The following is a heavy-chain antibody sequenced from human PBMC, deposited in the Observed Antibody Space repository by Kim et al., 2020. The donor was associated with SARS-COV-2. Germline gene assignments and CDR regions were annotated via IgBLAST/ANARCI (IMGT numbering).Heavy chain of an antibody. CDR3: ARDHSSPTGTTGYYYYMDV. J-gene: IGHJ6*03. D-gene: IGHD1-1*01. CDR2: ISAYNGNT. Sequence: ASVKVSCKASGYTFTSYGISWVRQAPGQGLEWMGWISAYNGNTNYAQKLQGRVTMTTDTSTSTAYMELRSLRSDDTAVYYCARDHSSPTGTTGYYYYMDVWGKRDHGHRLL. V-gene: IGHV1-18*01. CDR1: GYTFTSYG.